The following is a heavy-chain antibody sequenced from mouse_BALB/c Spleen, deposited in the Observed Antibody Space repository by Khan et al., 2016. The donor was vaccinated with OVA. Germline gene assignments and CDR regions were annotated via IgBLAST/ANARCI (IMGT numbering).Heavy chain of an antibody. CDR3: ATHYGNLFPY. CDR2: IDPSNGDT. D-gene: IGHD2-1*01. CDR1: GFTIKDTD. V-gene: IGHV14-3*02. Sequence: MQLEESGAELVRPGASVKLSCTASGFTIKDTDMHWVKQRPEQGLEWIGWIDPSNGDTKYDPNFQDKATIPTDTSSNTAYLQLISLTAEDTTVYYCATHYGNLFPYGGQGTLVTVSS. J-gene: IGHJ3*01.